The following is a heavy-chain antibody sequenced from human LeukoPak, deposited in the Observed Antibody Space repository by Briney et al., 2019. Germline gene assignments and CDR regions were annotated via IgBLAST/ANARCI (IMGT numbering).Heavy chain of an antibody. J-gene: IGHJ4*02. CDR3: ARGLGGRYYDILTGYYRGSPPYFDY. CDR1: GGSFSGYY. V-gene: IGHV4-34*01. D-gene: IGHD3-9*01. Sequence: SETLSLTCAVYGGSFSGYYWSWIRQPPGKGLEWIGDINHSGSTNYNPSLKSRVTISVDTSKNQFSLKLSSVTAADTAVYYCARGLGGRYYDILTGYYRGSPPYFDYWGQGTLVTVSS. CDR2: INHSGST.